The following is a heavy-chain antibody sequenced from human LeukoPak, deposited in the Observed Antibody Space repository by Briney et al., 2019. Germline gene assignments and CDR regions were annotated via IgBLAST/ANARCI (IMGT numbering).Heavy chain of an antibody. J-gene: IGHJ4*02. CDR3: ATVGPYYYDSSGQDY. V-gene: IGHV1-24*01. Sequence: ASVKVSCKVSGYTLTELSMHWVRQAPGKGLEWMGGFDPEDGETIYAQKFQGRVTMTEDTSTDTAYMELSSLRSEDTAVYYCATVGPYYYDSSGQDYWGQGTLVTVSS. CDR1: GYTLTELS. CDR2: FDPEDGET. D-gene: IGHD3-22*01.